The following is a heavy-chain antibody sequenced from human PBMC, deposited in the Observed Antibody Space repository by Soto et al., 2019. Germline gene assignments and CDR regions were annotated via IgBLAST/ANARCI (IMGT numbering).Heavy chain of an antibody. CDR3: TTPDIVVVPAHCSGGSCYSVDYYYYGMDV. D-gene: IGHD2-15*01. Sequence: PGVSLRLSFAASGFTFSNAWINWVRQAPGKGLEWVGRIKSKTDGGTTDYAAPVKGRFTISRDDSKNTLYLQMNSLKTEDTAVYYCTTPDIVVVPAHCSGGSCYSVDYYYYGMDVWGQGTTVTVSS. V-gene: IGHV3-15*07. CDR1: GFTFSNAW. CDR2: IKSKTDGGTT. J-gene: IGHJ6*02.